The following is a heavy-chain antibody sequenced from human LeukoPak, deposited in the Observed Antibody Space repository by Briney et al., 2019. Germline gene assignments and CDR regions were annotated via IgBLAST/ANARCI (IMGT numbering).Heavy chain of an antibody. CDR3: AKGPTHFRVWDDYDSSVLNC. CDR1: VFTFSSYG. D-gene: IGHD3-22*01. CDR2: IRYDGSNK. Sequence: PGGSLRLSCAASVFTFSSYGMHCVSHAPGKGLECGAFIRYDGSNKYYADSVKGRYTISRDNSKNTLNLQMNSLRAEDTAVYYCAKGPTHFRVWDDYDSSVLNCWGQGILVTVSS. J-gene: IGHJ4*02. V-gene: IGHV3-30*02.